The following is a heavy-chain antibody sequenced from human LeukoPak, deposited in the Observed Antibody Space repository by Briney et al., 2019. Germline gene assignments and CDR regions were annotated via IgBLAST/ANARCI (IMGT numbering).Heavy chain of an antibody. V-gene: IGHV4-4*09. CDR1: GGSISGQY. CDR3: ARLGYCSGSSCYSLSYYGMDV. D-gene: IGHD2-15*01. Sequence: PSETLSLTCTVSGGSISGQYWSWIRQPPGKALEYIGYIYSTGSTNYDPSLKSRVSISVDTSKNQFSLKLSSVTAADTAVYYCARLGYCSGSSCYSLSYYGMDVWGQGTTVTVSS. CDR2: IYSTGST. J-gene: IGHJ6*02.